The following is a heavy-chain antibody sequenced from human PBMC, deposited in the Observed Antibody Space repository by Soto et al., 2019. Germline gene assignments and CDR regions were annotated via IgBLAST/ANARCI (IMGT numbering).Heavy chain of an antibody. CDR2: MSGSGGGT. V-gene: IGHV3-23*01. Sequence: DVQLLESGGGLVQPGGSLRLACAASGFTFSSYGMSWVRQAPGRGLEWVSTMSGSGGGTYYADSVEGRFTISRDNSKSTLYLQMKSLRAEDTALYFCAKCKGSQLHYCYYGLDIWGQGTTVTVSS. J-gene: IGHJ6*02. CDR1: GFTFSSYG. CDR3: AKCKGSQLHYCYYGLDI. D-gene: IGHD2-2*01.